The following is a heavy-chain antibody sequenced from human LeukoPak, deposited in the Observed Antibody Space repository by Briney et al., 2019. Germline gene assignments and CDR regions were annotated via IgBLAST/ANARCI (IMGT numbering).Heavy chain of an antibody. D-gene: IGHD2-21*02. V-gene: IGHV3-23*01. J-gene: IGHJ6*02. Sequence: GGSLRLSCAASGFTFSSYAMSWVRQAPGKGLEWVSAISGSGGSAYYADSVKGRFTISGDNSKNTLYLQMNSLRAEDTAVYYCAKFVVVTGYYYYGMDVWGQGTTVTVSS. CDR2: ISGSGGSA. CDR1: GFTFSSYA. CDR3: AKFVVVTGYYYYGMDV.